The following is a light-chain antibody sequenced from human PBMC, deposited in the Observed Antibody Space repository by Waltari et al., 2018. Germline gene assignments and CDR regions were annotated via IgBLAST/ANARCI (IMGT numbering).Light chain of an antibody. CDR3: QQYYITPLS. CDR2: WAS. Sequence: DVVMTQSPDFLAVSLGERATIHCKSSQSLFYSSNNKNYFAWYQQKPGQPPKLLSYWASTRASGVPDRFSGSGSGTDFTLTISSLQAEDVAIYFCQQYYITPLSFGGGTRVEIK. V-gene: IGKV4-1*01. CDR1: QSLFYSSNNKNY. J-gene: IGKJ4*01.